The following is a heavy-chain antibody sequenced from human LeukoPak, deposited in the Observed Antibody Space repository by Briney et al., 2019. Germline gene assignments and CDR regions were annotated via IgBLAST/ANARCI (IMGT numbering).Heavy chain of an antibody. Sequence: GGSLRLSYAASVYTLRSYSINGVRQAPRKGLEWVSSISVRSNYIYYADSVRGRFRISRDDARDSLYLQMNSLRAEDTAVYYCVRLRRNSDTSGFYYYYDFWGQGTLVTVSS. J-gene: IGHJ4*02. CDR1: VYTLRSYS. V-gene: IGHV3-21*01. CDR3: VRLRRNSDTSGFYYYYDF. D-gene: IGHD3-22*01. CDR2: ISVRSNYI.